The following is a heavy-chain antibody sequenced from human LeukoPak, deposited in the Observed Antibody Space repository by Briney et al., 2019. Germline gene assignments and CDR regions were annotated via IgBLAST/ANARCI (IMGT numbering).Heavy chain of an antibody. CDR2: IKGTNSGGTT. Sequence: GGSLRLSCELSGITFIEAWMSWVRQAPGKGLEWVGRIKGTNSGGTTAYAAPVKGRFTISRDDSQSMMYLQMDSLKSEDTAVYFCTWIDCSGGSCYFASWGQGALVTVSS. D-gene: IGHD2-15*01. J-gene: IGHJ4*02. V-gene: IGHV3-15*01. CDR1: GITFIEAW. CDR3: TWIDCSGGSCYFAS.